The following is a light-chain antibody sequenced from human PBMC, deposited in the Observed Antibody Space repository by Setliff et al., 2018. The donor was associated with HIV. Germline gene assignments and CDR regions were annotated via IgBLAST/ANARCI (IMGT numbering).Light chain of an antibody. CDR2: DVS. V-gene: IGLV2-14*03. Sequence: QSVLTQPASVSGSPGQSITISCTGTCSDVGGYNYVSWYQQHPGKAPKLMIYDVSQRPSGVSDRFSGSKSGITASLTISGLQPEDESDYFCSSYTASSTLVFGGGTKVTVL. CDR3: SSYTASSTLV. CDR1: CSDVGGYNY. J-gene: IGLJ3*02.